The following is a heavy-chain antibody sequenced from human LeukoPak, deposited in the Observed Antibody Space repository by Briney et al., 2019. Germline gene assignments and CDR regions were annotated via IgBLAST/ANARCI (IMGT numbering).Heavy chain of an antibody. J-gene: IGHJ3*01. CDR1: GYTFTGYD. CDR3: ARQSDVRTRRGXDXFDV. V-gene: IGHV1-18*01. CDR2: ISADNGNT. D-gene: IGHD3-10*01. Sequence: ASVKVSCKSSGYTFTGYDISWVRQAPGQGLEWMGWISADNGNTNYPQNLQGRVTMTTDTSTSTAYLELRSLGSDDTAVYYCARQSDVRTRRGXDXFDVWGQGTMVTVSS.